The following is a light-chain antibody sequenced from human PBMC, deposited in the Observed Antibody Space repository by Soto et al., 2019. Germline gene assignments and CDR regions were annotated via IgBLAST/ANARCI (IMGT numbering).Light chain of an antibody. Sequence: EIVLTQSPVTLSLSPGERATLSCRASQSVGSFLAWYQQKPGQPPRLLLYDTSNRATGIPARFSGTGSGTDFTLTISRLEPDDFAVYYCQQRANWPPGFTFDPGTRVDFK. J-gene: IGKJ3*01. CDR1: QSVGSF. V-gene: IGKV3-11*01. CDR3: QQRANWPPGFT. CDR2: DTS.